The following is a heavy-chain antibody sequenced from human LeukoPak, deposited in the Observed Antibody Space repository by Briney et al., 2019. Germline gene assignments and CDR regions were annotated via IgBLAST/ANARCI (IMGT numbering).Heavy chain of an antibody. CDR3: ARRIASAATGYYFDF. Sequence: SETPSLTCTVSGGSVSGAIYYWIWIRQSPGKGLEWIGYIYYSGSTNYNPSLKSRVTISVDTSKNQFSLRLSSVTAADTAVYYCARRIASAATGYYFDFWGQGTLVTVSS. D-gene: IGHD6-13*01. CDR2: IYYSGST. J-gene: IGHJ4*02. V-gene: IGHV4-61*01. CDR1: GGSVSGAIYY.